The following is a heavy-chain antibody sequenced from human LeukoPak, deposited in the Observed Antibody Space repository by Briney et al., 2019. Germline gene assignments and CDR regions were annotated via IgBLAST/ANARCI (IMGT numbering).Heavy chain of an antibody. D-gene: IGHD1-7*01. CDR2: IWYDGSNQ. CDR3: ARDGGTRSYDL. V-gene: IGHV3-33*01. Sequence: GRSLRLSCAASSFTFSSYGMHWVRQAPGKGLDWVAFIWYDGSNQYYADSVKGRFTISRDSFKTTVYLQMNNLRAEDTAVYFCARDGGTRSYDLWGQGTLVTVSS. CDR1: SFTFSSYG. J-gene: IGHJ5*02.